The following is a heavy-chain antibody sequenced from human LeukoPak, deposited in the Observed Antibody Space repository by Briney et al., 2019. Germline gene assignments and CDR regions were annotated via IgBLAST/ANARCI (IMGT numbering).Heavy chain of an antibody. V-gene: IGHV3-7*01. J-gene: IGHJ4*02. Sequence: GGSLRVSCAASGFTFSRFWMSWVRQAPGKGLEWVATMNQDGSERYYVDSVKGRCTISRDNAKNSLYLQMNNLRAEDTAVYYCASGSYRENFDYWGQGTLVTVSS. CDR2: MNQDGSER. CDR3: ASGSYRENFDY. CDR1: GFTFSRFW. D-gene: IGHD3-16*02.